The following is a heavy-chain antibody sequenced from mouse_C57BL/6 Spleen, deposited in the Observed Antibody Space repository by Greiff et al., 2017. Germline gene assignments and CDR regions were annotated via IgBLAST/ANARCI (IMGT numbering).Heavy chain of an antibody. CDR3: ASGDSSGYVFAY. J-gene: IGHJ3*01. Sequence: QVQLQQSGAELVRPGSSVKLSCKASGYTFTSYWMHWVKQRPIQGLEWIGNIDPSDSETHYNQKFKDKATLTVDKSSSTAYMQLSSLTSEDSAVYYCASGDSSGYVFAYWGQGTLVTVSA. V-gene: IGHV1-52*01. D-gene: IGHD3-2*02. CDR2: IDPSDSET. CDR1: GYTFTSYW.